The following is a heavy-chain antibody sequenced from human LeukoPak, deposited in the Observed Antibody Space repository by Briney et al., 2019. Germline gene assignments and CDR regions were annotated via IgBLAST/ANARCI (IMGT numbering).Heavy chain of an antibody. CDR3: ARDRVYDFWSGYYYYYMDV. D-gene: IGHD3-3*01. CDR2: ISGSGGST. V-gene: IGHV3-23*01. CDR1: GFTFSSYA. Sequence: GGSLRLSCAASGFTFSSYAMSWVRQAPGKGLEWVSAISGSGGSTYYADSVKGRFTISRDNSKNTLYLQMNSLRAEDTAVYYCARDRVYDFWSGYYYYYMDVWGKGTTVTVSS. J-gene: IGHJ6*03.